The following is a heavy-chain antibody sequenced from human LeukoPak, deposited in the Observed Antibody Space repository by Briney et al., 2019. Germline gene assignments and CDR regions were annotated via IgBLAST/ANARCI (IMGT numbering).Heavy chain of an antibody. CDR1: RGTFSSYA. CDR2: INTNTGNP. D-gene: IGHD5-18*01. J-gene: IGHJ4*02. Sequence: ASVKVSCKASRGTFSSYAISWVRQAPGQGLEWMGWINTNTGNPTYAQGFFTGRYVFSLDTSVNTAYLQITGLKADDTAVYYCGRDPKLGIRGYTYGYIDFWGQGTLVTVAS. CDR3: GRDPKLGIRGYTYGYIDF. V-gene: IGHV7-4-1*02.